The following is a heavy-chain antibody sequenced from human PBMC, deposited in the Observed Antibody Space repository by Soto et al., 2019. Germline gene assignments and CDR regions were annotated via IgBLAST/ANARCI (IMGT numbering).Heavy chain of an antibody. CDR1: GGSFSGYY. D-gene: IGHD6-13*01. V-gene: IGHV4-34*01. CDR3: ARRARYSSSWYYDY. J-gene: IGHJ4*02. CDR2: INHSGST. Sequence: QVQLQQWGAGLLKPSETLSLTCAVYGGSFSGYYWSWIRQPPGKGLEWIGEINHSGSTNYNPSLKSRATISVDTSKNQFSLKLNSVTAADTAVYYCARRARYSSSWYYDYGGQGTLVTVSS.